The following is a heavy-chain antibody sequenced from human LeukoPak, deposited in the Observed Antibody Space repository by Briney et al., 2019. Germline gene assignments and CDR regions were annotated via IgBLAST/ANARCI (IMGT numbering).Heavy chain of an antibody. D-gene: IGHD2-21*02. J-gene: IGHJ4*01. CDR3: AREVVTNRGNYFDY. CDR1: GFPFSSYR. V-gene: IGHV3-21*01. Sequence: RGSLRHLRAASGFPFSSYRMNWVGQAPGKGLEWVSSISSSSSFIYYPDSVKGRFTISRDNAKNSLFLQLNSLRAEDTAVYYCAREVVTNRGNYFDYWGQRWLVTVSS. CDR2: ISSSSSFI.